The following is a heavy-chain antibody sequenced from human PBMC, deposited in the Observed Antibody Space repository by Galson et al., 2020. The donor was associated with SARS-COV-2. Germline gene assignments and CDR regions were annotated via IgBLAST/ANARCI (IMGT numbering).Heavy chain of an antibody. J-gene: IGHJ4*02. D-gene: IGHD1-7*01. CDR3: ARDWGITATTSGDY. Sequence: GGPLRLSCAASGFTFSSYSMNWVRQAPGKGLEWVSSISSSSTYIYYADSVKGRFTISRDNAKNSLYLQMNSLRAEDTAVYYCARDWGITATTSGDYWGQGTLVTVSS. CDR1: GFTFSSYS. CDR2: ISSSSTYI. V-gene: IGHV3-21*01.